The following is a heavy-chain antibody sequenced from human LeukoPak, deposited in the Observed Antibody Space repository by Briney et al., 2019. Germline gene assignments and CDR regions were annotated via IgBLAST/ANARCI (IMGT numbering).Heavy chain of an antibody. CDR3: ARVKQLGGDYYYYYYMDV. D-gene: IGHD6-6*01. V-gene: IGHV4-59*11. CDR1: GGSISSHY. Sequence: SETLSLTCTVSGGSISSHYWSWIRQPPGKGLEWIGYIYYSGSTNYNPSLKSRVTISVDTSKNQFSLKLSSVTAADAAVYYCARVKQLGGDYYYYYYMDVWGKGTTVTVSS. J-gene: IGHJ6*03. CDR2: IYYSGST.